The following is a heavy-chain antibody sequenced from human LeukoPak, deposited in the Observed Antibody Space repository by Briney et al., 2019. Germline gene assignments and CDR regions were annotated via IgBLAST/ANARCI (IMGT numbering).Heavy chain of an antibody. V-gene: IGHV3-30*02. J-gene: IGHJ4*02. CDR2: IRYDGSNK. D-gene: IGHD3-10*01. Sequence: GGPLRLSCAASGFTFSSYGMHWVRQAPGKGLEWVAFIRYDGSNKYYADSVKGRFTISRDNSKNTLYLEVISLTAEDTAVYYCAKDDAWLRFGEWSQGTLVTVSS. CDR1: GFTFSSYG. CDR3: AKDDAWLRFGE.